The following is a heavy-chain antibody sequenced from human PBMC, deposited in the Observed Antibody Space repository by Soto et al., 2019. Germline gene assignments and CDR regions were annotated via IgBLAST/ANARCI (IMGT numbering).Heavy chain of an antibody. Sequence: QVHRGHSGAEVKKPGPSVKVSCRAPGNTFTTYVISWVRQAPGQGLEWMGWISAYNGNTNYAQKLQGRVTMTTDTSTSTAYMELRSLRSDDTAVYYCARGGWEFDPWGQGTLVTVSS. V-gene: IGHV1-18*01. D-gene: IGHD1-26*01. CDR2: ISAYNGNT. CDR3: ARGGWEFDP. CDR1: GNTFTTYV. J-gene: IGHJ5*02.